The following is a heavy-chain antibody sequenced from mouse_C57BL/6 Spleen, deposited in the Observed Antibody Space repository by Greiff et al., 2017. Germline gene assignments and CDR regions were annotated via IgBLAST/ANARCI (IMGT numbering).Heavy chain of an antibody. J-gene: IGHJ3*01. Sequence: EVQLVESGGGLVKPGGSLKLSCAASGFTFSSYAMSWVRQTPEKRLEWVATISDGGSYTYYPATVKGRFTISRDNAKNNLYLQMSHLKSEETAMYYCARAGGGSSSWFAYWGQGTLVTVSA. D-gene: IGHD1-1*01. V-gene: IGHV5-4*01. CDR2: ISDGGSYT. CDR1: GFTFSSYA. CDR3: ARAGGGSSSWFAY.